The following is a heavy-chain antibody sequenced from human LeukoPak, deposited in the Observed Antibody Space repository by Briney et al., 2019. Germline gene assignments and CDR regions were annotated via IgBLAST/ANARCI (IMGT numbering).Heavy chain of an antibody. CDR2: IIPILGIA. CDR3: ASVDAEMATIIYD. Sequence: GASVKVSCKASGGTFSGYAISWVRQAPGQGLEWMGRIIPILGIANYAQKFQGRVTITADKSTSTAYMELSSLRSEDTAVYYCASVDAEMATIIYDWGQGTLVTVSS. V-gene: IGHV1-69*04. D-gene: IGHD5-24*01. CDR1: GGTFSGYA. J-gene: IGHJ4*02.